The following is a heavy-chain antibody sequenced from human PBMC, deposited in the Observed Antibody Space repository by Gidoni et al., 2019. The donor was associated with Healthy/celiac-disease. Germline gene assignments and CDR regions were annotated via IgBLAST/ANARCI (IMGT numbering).Heavy chain of an antibody. CDR2: INHSGST. V-gene: IGHV4-34*01. CDR3: ARGIPLATIVVVTAINWFDP. D-gene: IGHD2-21*02. J-gene: IGHJ5*02. Sequence: LEWIGEINHSGSTNYNPSLKSRVTISVDTSKNQFSLKLSSVTAADTAVYYCARGIPLATIVVVTAINWFDPWGQGTLVTVSS.